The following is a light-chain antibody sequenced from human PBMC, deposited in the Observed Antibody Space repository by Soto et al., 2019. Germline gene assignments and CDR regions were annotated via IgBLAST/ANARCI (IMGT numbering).Light chain of an antibody. CDR3: SSYTSSSTLMV. V-gene: IGLV2-14*01. J-gene: IGLJ3*02. CDR1: SSDVGGYNY. Sequence: QSALTQPASVSGSPGQSITISCTGTSSDVGGYNYVSWYQHHPGKAPKLMIYDVTSRPSGVSNRFSGSKSGNTASLTISGLQAEDEADYFCSSYTSSSTLMVFGGSTKLTVL. CDR2: DVT.